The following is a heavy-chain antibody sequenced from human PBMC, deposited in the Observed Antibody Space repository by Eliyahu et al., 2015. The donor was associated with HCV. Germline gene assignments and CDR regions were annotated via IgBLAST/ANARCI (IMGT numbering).Heavy chain of an antibody. CDR3: ARAEWFLLGPFDY. J-gene: IGHJ4*02. Sequence: QVLLVQPGVEVKKPGASVKVSCKASGYTFTKYGXGWVRRALGQGLEWMGWINPNTGXTENARKFQGRLTLTADTSTTTAYMELRNVRSDDSAVYYCARAEWFLLGPFDYWGQGTLVTVSS. V-gene: IGHV1-18*01. CDR2: INPNTGXT. CDR1: GYTFTKYG. D-gene: IGHD3-9*01.